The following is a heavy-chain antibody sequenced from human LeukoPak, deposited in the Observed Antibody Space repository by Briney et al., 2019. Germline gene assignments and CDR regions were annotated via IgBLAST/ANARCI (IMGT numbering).Heavy chain of an antibody. Sequence: GGSLRLSCAASGFTFSSCGMNWVRQAPGRGLEWVSAIGGSGGSTYYADSVKGRFTISRDISKNTLYLQLNSLRAEDTAVYYCANGRGVGASTLDTFDIWGQGTMVTVSS. CDR2: IGGSGGST. CDR3: ANGRGVGASTLDTFDI. CDR1: GFTFSSCG. J-gene: IGHJ3*02. V-gene: IGHV3-23*01. D-gene: IGHD1-26*01.